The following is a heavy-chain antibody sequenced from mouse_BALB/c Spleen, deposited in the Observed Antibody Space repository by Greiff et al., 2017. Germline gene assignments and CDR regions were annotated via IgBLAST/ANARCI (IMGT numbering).Heavy chain of an antibody. D-gene: IGHD2-3*01. Sequence: QVQLKQSGPELVKPGASVRISCKASGYTFTSYYIHWVKQRPGQGLEWIGWIYPGNVNTKYNEKFKGKATLTADKSSSTAYMQLSSLTSEDSAVYFCARYDDGYSLNYFDYWGQGTTLTVSS. J-gene: IGHJ2*01. CDR1: GYTFTSYY. CDR3: ARYDDGYSLNYFDY. V-gene: IGHV1S56*01. CDR2: IYPGNVNT.